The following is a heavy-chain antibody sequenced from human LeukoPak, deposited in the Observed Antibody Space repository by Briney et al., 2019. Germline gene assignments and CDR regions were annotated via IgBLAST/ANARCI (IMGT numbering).Heavy chain of an antibody. J-gene: IGHJ4*02. D-gene: IGHD3-10*01. CDR2: FDPEDGET. Sequence: GASVKVSCKVSGYTLSELSMHWVRQAPGKGLEWMGGFDPEDGETIYAQEFQGRVTMTEDTSTDTAYMELSSLRSEDTAVYYCATRVRYSYAAGSYYHDPYFDYWGQGTLVTVSS. CDR1: GYTLSELS. CDR3: ATRVRYSYAAGSYYHDPYFDY. V-gene: IGHV1-24*01.